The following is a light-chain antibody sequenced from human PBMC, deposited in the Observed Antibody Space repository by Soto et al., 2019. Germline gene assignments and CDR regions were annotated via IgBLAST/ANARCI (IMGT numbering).Light chain of an antibody. J-gene: IGKJ1*01. V-gene: IGKV3-15*01. CDR1: QSVTYK. CDR2: GAS. CDR3: QYYNNYCWT. Sequence: EIVMTQSPATLSVSPGERATLSCRASQSVTYKLAWYQQRPGQAPRLLIYGASARATGIPARFSGSGSGTEFTLTISSLQSEDFATYYCQYYNNYCWTFGQGTKVEIK.